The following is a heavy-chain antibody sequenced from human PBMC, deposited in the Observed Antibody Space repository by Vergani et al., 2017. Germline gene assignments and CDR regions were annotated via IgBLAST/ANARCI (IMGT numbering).Heavy chain of an antibody. CDR3: ANGATLIGY. Sequence: VQLVESGGGVVQPGRSLRLSCAASGFTFSSYGMHWVRQAPGKGLEWVSSISSSSSYIYYADSVKGRFTIARDNAKNSLYLQMNSLRAEDTAVYYCANGATLIGYWGQGTLVTVSS. CDR1: GFTFSSYG. D-gene: IGHD1-26*01. CDR2: ISSSSSYI. V-gene: IGHV3-21*01. J-gene: IGHJ4*02.